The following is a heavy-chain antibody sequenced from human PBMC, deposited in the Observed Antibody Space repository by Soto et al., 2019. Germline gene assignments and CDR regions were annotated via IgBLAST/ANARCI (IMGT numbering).Heavy chain of an antibody. CDR1: GYTFTSYG. CDR3: ARGYCSGGSCYRSYWYFDL. V-gene: IGHV1-18*01. D-gene: IGHD2-15*01. Sequence: QVQLVQSGAEVKKPGASVKVSCKASGYTFTSYGISWVRQAPGQGLEWMGWISAYNGNTNYAQKLQGRVTMTTDTXXSXAXTELRSLRSDDTAVYYCARGYCSGGSCYRSYWYFDLWGRGTLVTVSS. J-gene: IGHJ2*01. CDR2: ISAYNGNT.